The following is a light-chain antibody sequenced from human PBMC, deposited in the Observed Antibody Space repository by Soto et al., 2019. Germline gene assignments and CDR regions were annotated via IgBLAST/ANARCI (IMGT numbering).Light chain of an antibody. V-gene: IGKV3D-15*01. CDR3: QQYNNWPPLT. Sequence: EIVMTQSPAILSVSPGERATLSCRASQSVSSNLAWYQQKPGQAPRLLIYAASTRATGIPARFSGSGSGTEFTLTISSLQSEDFAVYYCQQYNNWPPLTFGGGTKLEIK. CDR2: AAS. J-gene: IGKJ4*01. CDR1: QSVSSN.